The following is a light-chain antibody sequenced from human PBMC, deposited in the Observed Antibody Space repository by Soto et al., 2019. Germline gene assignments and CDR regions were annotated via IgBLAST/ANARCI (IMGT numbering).Light chain of an antibody. J-gene: IGLJ2*01. CDR3: SSYTSGNTLV. V-gene: IGLV2-14*01. Sequence: QSALTQPASVSGSPGQSIAISCTGTSSDVGAYNHVSWYQQYPGKAPKLMIYDVSNRPSGASNRFSGSKSGNTASLIISGLQAEDEADYYCSSYTSGNTLVFGGGTKLTVL. CDR2: DVS. CDR1: SSDVGAYNH.